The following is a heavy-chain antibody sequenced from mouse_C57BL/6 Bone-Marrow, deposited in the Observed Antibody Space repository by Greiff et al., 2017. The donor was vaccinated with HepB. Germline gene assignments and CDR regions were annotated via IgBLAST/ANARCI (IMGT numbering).Heavy chain of an antibody. D-gene: IGHD1-1*01. J-gene: IGHJ1*03. CDR2: INPNYGTT. Sequence: QLQESGPELVKPGASVKISCKASGYSFTDYNMNWVKQSNGKSLEWIGVINPNYGTTSYNQKFKGKATLTVDQSSSTAYMQLNSLTSEDSAVYYCASKTTVVADWYFDVWGTGTTVTVSS. CDR1: GYSFTDYN. V-gene: IGHV1-39*01. CDR3: ASKTTVVADWYFDV.